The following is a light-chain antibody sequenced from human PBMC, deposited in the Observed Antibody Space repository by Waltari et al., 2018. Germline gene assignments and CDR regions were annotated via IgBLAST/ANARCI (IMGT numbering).Light chain of an antibody. V-gene: IGKV1-9*01. Sequence: IQLTQSPSSLSASVGDRVTITCRASQGINNYLACYQQKPGKAPKLLIYAASTLQSGVPSRFSGSGSGTDFTLTISSLQPEDFASYYCQQLNSYQWTFGQGTKVEVK. CDR1: QGINNY. CDR2: AAS. J-gene: IGKJ1*01. CDR3: QQLNSYQWT.